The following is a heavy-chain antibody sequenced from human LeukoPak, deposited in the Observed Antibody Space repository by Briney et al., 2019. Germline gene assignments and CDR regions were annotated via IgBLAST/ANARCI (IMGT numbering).Heavy chain of an antibody. Sequence: TGGSLRLSCAASGFTFGSPWMHWVRQAPGKGLVWVSRINSDGSATAYADSVKGRFTISRDNAENTLYLQMNSLRAEDTAVYYCARGTAGYHSSYFDYWGQETLVTVSS. D-gene: IGHD3-16*02. CDR3: ARGTAGYHSSYFDY. CDR1: GFTFGSPW. J-gene: IGHJ4*02. V-gene: IGHV3-74*01. CDR2: INSDGSAT.